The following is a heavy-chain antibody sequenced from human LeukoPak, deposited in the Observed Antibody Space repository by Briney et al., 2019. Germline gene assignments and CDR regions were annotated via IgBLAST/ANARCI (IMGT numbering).Heavy chain of an antibody. V-gene: IGHV3-74*01. CDR3: ARERDCSSTSCYSWWFDP. J-gene: IGHJ5*02. Sequence: GGSLRLSCAASGFTFSSYWMHWVRQASGKGLVWVSRINSDGSSTSYADSVKGRFTISRDNAKNTLYLQMNSLRAEDTAVYYCARERDCSSTSCYSWWFDPWGQGTLVTVSS. CDR1: GFTFSSYW. CDR2: INSDGSST. D-gene: IGHD2-2*01.